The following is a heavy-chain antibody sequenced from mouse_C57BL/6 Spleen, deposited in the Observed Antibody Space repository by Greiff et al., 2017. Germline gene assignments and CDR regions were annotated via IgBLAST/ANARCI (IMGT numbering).Heavy chain of an antibody. V-gene: IGHV1-69*01. J-gene: IGHJ4*01. CDR2: IDPSDSYT. CDR1: GYTFTSYW. Sequence: QVQLKQPGAELVMPGASVKLSCKASGYTFTSYWMHWVKQRPGQGLEWIGEIDPSDSYTNYNQKFKGKSTLTVDKSSSTAYMQLSSLTSEDSAVYYCARGEVVTMGYWGQGTSVTVSS. CDR3: ARGEVVTMGY. D-gene: IGHD1-3*01.